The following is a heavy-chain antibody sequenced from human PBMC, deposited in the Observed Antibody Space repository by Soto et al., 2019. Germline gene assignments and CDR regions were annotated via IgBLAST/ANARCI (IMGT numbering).Heavy chain of an antibody. CDR3: AKGMFSSSPAAAGSFDY. V-gene: IGHV3-23*01. CDR1: GFTFSSYA. CDR2: IGGTDGKT. J-gene: IGHJ4*02. D-gene: IGHD3-10*01. Sequence: PGGSLRLSCAASGFTFSSYAMSWVRQAPGKGLEWVAAIGGTDGKTYYADSVKGRFTISRDNSGNTLYLQMSRLRAEDTAVYFCAKGMFSSSPAAAGSFDYWGQGALVTVSS.